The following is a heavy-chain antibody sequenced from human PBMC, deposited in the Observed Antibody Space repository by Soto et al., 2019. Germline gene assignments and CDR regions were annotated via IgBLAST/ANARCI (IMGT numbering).Heavy chain of an antibody. CDR1: GFTFTSSA. J-gene: IGHJ4*02. D-gene: IGHD6-19*01. CDR3: AAGGYGSGLYEEGGRVDY. CDR2: IVVGSGNT. Sequence: QMQLVQSGPEVKKPGTSVKVSCKASGFTFTSSAVQWVRQARGQRLEWIGWIVVGSGNTNYAQKFQERVIINREMCTSTAYMELRSLSPEDKAVYYCAAGGYGSGLYEEGGRVDYWGQGTLVTVSS. V-gene: IGHV1-58*01.